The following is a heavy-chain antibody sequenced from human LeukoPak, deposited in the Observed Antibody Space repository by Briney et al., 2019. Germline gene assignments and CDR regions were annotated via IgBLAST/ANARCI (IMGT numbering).Heavy chain of an antibody. CDR3: ARYFGYCSSTSCYAYFDY. CDR1: GYAFTNYW. D-gene: IGHD2-2*01. V-gene: IGHV5-51*01. Sequence: GESLKISCKGSGYAFTNYWIGWVRQMPGKGLEWMGIIYPGDSDTRYSPSFQGQVTISADKSISTAYLQWSSLKASDTAMYYCARYFGYCSSTSCYAYFDYWGQGTLVTVSS. J-gene: IGHJ4*02. CDR2: IYPGDSDT.